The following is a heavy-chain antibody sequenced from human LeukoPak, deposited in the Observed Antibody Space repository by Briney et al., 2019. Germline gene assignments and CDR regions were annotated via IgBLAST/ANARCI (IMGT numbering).Heavy chain of an antibody. J-gene: IGHJ3*02. CDR3: ARVMWLPTDAFDI. Sequence: ASVKVSCKASGYTFTGYYMHWVRQAPGQGLEWMGWINPNSCGTNYAQEFQGRVTMTRDTSISTAYMELSRLRSDDTAVYYCARVMWLPTDAFDIWGQGTMVTVSS. CDR1: GYTFTGYY. CDR2: INPNSCGT. D-gene: IGHD3-22*01. V-gene: IGHV1-2*02.